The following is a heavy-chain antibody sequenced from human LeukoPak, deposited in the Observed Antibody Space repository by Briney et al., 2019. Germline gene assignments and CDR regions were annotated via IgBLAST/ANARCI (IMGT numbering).Heavy chain of an antibody. CDR2: IYYSGST. J-gene: IGHJ6*02. CDR1: GGSISSSSYY. D-gene: IGHD2-21*01. Sequence: SETLSLTCTVSGGSISSSSYYWGWIRQPPGKGLEWIGSIYYSGSTYYNSSLKSRVTISVDTSKNQFSLKLSSVTAADTAVYYCARHGDRANYYYYGMDVWGQGTTVTVSS. V-gene: IGHV4-39*01. CDR3: ARHGDRANYYYYGMDV.